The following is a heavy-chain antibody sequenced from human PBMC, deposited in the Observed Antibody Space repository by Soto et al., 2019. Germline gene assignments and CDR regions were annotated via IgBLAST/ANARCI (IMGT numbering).Heavy chain of an antibody. Sequence: EVQLVESEGGLVQPGRSLRLSCAASGFTLDDYAMHWVRQAPGKGLEWVSGISWNSGSIGYTDSVKARFTISRDNAKNSLYLQMNSLRPEDTALYYCAKDVSGRGSFYYYFGMDVWGHGTTVTVSS. CDR3: AKDVSGRGSFYYYFGMDV. CDR1: GFTLDDYA. D-gene: IGHD1-26*01. CDR2: ISWNSGSI. J-gene: IGHJ6*02. V-gene: IGHV3-9*01.